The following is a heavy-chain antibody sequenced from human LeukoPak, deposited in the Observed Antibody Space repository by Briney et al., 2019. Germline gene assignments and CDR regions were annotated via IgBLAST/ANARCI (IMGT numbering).Heavy chain of an antibody. D-gene: IGHD2-15*01. CDR3: ARGRSYCSGGSCYSPYYYYYGMDV. CDR2: IYYSGST. CDR1: GGSISSYY. Sequence: SETLSLTCTVSGGSISSYYWSWIRQPPGKGLEWIGYIYYSGSTNYNPSLKSRVTISVDTSKNQFSLKLSSVTAADTAVYYCARGRSYCSGGSCYSPYYYYYGMDVWGQGTTVTVSS. V-gene: IGHV4-59*01. J-gene: IGHJ6*02.